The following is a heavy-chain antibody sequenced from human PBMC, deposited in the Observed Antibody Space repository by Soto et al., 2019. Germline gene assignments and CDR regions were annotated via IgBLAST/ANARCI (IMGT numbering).Heavy chain of an antibody. D-gene: IGHD4-4*01. CDR2: IKSKTDGGTT. CDR1: GFTFSNAW. Sequence: GESLKISCAASGFTFSNAWMSWVRQAPGKGLEWVGRIKSKTDGGTTDYAAPVKGRFTISRDDSKNTLYLQMNSLKTEDTAVYYCTTEDPYSNYYFDYWGQGTLVTVSS. V-gene: IGHV3-15*01. J-gene: IGHJ4*02. CDR3: TTEDPYSNYYFDY.